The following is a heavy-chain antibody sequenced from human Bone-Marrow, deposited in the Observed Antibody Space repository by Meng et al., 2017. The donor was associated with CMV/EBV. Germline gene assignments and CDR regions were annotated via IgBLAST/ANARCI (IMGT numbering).Heavy chain of an antibody. J-gene: IGHJ4*02. Sequence: GGSLRLSCAASGFTFSSYGMHWVRQAPGKGLEWVAFIRYDGSNKYYADSVKGRFTISRDHSKNTLYLQMNSLRAEDTAVYYCAKDDVGVVETDYFDYCGQGTLVTVSS. CDR3: AKDDVGVVETDYFDY. CDR1: GFTFSSYG. D-gene: IGHD3-3*01. CDR2: IRYDGSNK. V-gene: IGHV3-30*02.